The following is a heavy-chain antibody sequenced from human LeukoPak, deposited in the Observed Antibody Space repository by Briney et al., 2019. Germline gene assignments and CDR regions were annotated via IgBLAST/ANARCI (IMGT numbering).Heavy chain of an antibody. V-gene: IGHV5-10-1*01. Sequence: GESLKISCQGSGYTFTSYWISWVRQMPGKGLEWMGRIDPSDSYTNYSPSFQGHVTISADKSISTAYLQWSSLKASDTAMYYCARRLVGYADYDLSIFDYWGQGTLVTVSS. J-gene: IGHJ4*02. CDR3: ARRLVGYADYDLSIFDY. CDR2: IDPSDSYT. CDR1: GYTFTSYW. D-gene: IGHD2-8*02.